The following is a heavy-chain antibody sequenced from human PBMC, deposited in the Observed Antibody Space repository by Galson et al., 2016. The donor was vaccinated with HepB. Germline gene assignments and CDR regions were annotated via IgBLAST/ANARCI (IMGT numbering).Heavy chain of an antibody. V-gene: IGHV3-53*01. CDR3: ARDPMATRYYYYGLDV. Sequence: SLRLSCAASGFTVSNNYMSWVRQAPGKGLEWVSVIYSGGSTYYADSVKGRFTISRDNSKNTLHLQMNSLRAEDTAVYYCARDPMATRYYYYGLDVWGQGTTFTVSS. J-gene: IGHJ6*02. CDR1: GFTVSNNY. CDR2: IYSGGST. D-gene: IGHD5-24*01.